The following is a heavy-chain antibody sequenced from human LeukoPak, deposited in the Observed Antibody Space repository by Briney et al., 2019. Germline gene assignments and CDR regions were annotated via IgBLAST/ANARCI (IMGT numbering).Heavy chain of an antibody. D-gene: IGHD6-6*01. J-gene: IGHJ4*02. CDR3: AREPHGDGSSFPSYFDY. V-gene: IGHV1-46*03. CDR1: GYTFTSYY. CDR2: INPSGGST. Sequence: ASVKVSCKASGYTFTSYYMHWVRQAPGQGLEWMGIINPSGGSTSYAQKFQGRVTMTRDTSTSTVYMELSSLRSEDTAVYYCAREPHGDGSSFPSYFDYWGQGTLVTVSS.